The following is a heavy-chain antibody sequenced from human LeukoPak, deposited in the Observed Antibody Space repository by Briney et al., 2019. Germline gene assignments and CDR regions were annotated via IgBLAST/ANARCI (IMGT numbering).Heavy chain of an antibody. J-gene: IGHJ4*02. CDR3: AKAKSYYSNYDY. V-gene: IGHV3-23*01. D-gene: IGHD4-11*01. Sequence: GGSLRLSCAASGFTFSNYGMSWVRQAPGKGLEWVSVISGGGANTYYADSVKGRFTISRDNSKNTLYLQVNSLRAADTAVYYCAKAKSYYSNYDYWGQGTLVTVSS. CDR2: ISGGGANT. CDR1: GFTFSNYG.